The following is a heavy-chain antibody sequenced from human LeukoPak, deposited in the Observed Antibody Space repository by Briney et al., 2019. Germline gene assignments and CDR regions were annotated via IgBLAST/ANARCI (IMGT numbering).Heavy chain of an antibody. J-gene: IGHJ2*01. D-gene: IGHD1-1*01. CDR2: IGTGGDT. CDR1: GFAFSTYD. V-gene: IGHV3-13*04. Sequence: GGSLRLSCAASGFAFSTYDMHWVRQATGKGLEWVSAIGTGGDTYYSDSVRGRFTISREIAENSLYLQLNSLRDGDTAVYYCAREGHSNNWNDWLFDLWGRGTLVTVSA. CDR3: AREGHSNNWNDWLFDL.